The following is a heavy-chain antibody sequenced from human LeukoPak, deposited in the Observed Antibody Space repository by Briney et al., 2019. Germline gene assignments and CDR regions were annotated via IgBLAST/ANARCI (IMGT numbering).Heavy chain of an antibody. CDR3: AREGNNYDAFDI. Sequence: SQTLSLTCTVSGGSISSGGYYWSWIRQPPGKGLEWIGYIYHSGSTYYNPSLKSRVTISVDRSKNQFSLKLSSVTAADTAMYYCAREGNNYDAFDIWGQGTMVTVSS. CDR2: IYHSGST. D-gene: IGHD1-20*01. V-gene: IGHV4-30-2*01. J-gene: IGHJ3*02. CDR1: GGSISSGGYY.